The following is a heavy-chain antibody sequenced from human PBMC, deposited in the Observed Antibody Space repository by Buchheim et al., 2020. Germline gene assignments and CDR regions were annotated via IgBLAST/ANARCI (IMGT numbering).Heavy chain of an antibody. CDR3: ASKLGSNPYNS. CDR2: IGSSGTDT. Sequence: EVQLVESGGGLVQPGGSLIFSCAASGFSFSTSGMNWFLQAPGKGLEWVSFIGSSGTDTYYADSVRGRFTMSRDSAKNSFFLQMSSLRPEDSAVYYCASKLGSNPYNSWGKGT. V-gene: IGHV3-48*03. D-gene: IGHD3-16*01. J-gene: IGHJ4*02. CDR1: GFSFSTSG.